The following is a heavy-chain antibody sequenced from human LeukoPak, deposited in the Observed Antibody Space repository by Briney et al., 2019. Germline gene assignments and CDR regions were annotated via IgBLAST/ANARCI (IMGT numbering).Heavy chain of an antibody. Sequence: PSETLSLTCAVSGYSISTGYYWGWIRQPPGKGLEWIGSIYHSGSTYYNPSLKSRVTISVDTSKNQFSLKLSSVTAADTAVYYCARDYEVGATSFDYWGQGTLVTVSS. V-gene: IGHV4-38-2*02. CDR1: GYSISTGYY. J-gene: IGHJ4*02. CDR2: IYHSGST. CDR3: ARDYEVGATSFDY. D-gene: IGHD1-26*01.